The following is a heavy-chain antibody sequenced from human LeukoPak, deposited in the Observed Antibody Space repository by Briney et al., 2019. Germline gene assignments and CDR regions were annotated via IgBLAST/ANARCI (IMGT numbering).Heavy chain of an antibody. Sequence: GGSLRLSCAASGFTFSDYNMNWVRQAPGKGLEWVSYITNGGSTIHHADSVKGRFTISRDNAKKTLDLQMNSLRAEDTAVYYGARSIGLTGGVEDVWGQGTTVTVSS. V-gene: IGHV3-11*01. CDR3: ARSIGLTGGVEDV. J-gene: IGHJ6*02. CDR1: GFTFSDYN. D-gene: IGHD3-9*01. CDR2: ITNGGSTI.